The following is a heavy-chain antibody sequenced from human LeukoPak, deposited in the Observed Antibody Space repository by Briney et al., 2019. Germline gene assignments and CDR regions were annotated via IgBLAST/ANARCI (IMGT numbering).Heavy chain of an antibody. CDR1: GYSISTGYH. V-gene: IGHV4-38-2*01. CDR2: TYHSGNT. CDR3: ARTRYCSGATCYSPELFDS. J-gene: IGHJ4*02. Sequence: PSETLSLTCAVSGYSISTGYHWGWILQSPGTGLEWIGSTYHSGNTYYNPSLKSRVTISMDTSMNQFSLQVTSVTAADTAVYYCARTRYCSGATCYSPELFDSWGQGTLVTVSS. D-gene: IGHD2-15*01.